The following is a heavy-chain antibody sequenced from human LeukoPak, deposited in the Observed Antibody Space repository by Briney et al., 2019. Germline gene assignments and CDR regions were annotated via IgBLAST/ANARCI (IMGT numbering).Heavy chain of an antibody. Sequence: GGSLRLSCAASRFTFSTYGMSWVRQAPGKGLEWVSALTGSGGTTYYADSVKGRFTISRDNSKNTLYLQMNSLTAEDTAVYYCAKVRRVGATLDAFDIWGQGTMVTVSS. V-gene: IGHV3-23*01. CDR3: AKVRRVGATLDAFDI. J-gene: IGHJ3*02. CDR2: LTGSGGTT. D-gene: IGHD1-26*01. CDR1: RFTFSTYG.